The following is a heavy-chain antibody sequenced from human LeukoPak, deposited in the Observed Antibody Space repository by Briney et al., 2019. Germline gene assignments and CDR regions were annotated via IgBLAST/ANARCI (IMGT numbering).Heavy chain of an antibody. J-gene: IGHJ6*02. V-gene: IGHV3-30*18. CDR3: AKASIYVYYGMDV. CDR1: GFTFTNYG. D-gene: IGHD3-16*02. CDR2: ISYDGSNK. Sequence: PGRSLRLSCAASGFTFTNYGMHWGRQAPGKGLEWVAVISYDGSNKYYADAVKGRFTISRDNSKNTLNLQMNSLRVEDTAVYYCAKASIYVYYGMDVWGQGTTVTVSS.